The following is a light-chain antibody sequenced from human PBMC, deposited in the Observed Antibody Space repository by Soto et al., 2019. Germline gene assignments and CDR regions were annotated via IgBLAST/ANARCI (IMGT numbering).Light chain of an antibody. J-gene: IGKJ2*01. Sequence: DIVMTQSPDSLAVSLGERATINCKSSQSVLYSSNNKNYLAWYQQKPGQAPRLLIYDASTRATGIPPRFSGGGSGTEFTVTISSLQSEDFAIYYCQQYDIWPPYTFGQGTKVEF. CDR1: QSVLYSSNNKNY. CDR2: DAS. V-gene: IGKV4-1*01. CDR3: QQYDIWPPYT.